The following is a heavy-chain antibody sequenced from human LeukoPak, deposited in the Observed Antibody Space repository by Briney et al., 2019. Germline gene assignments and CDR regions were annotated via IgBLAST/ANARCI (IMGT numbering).Heavy chain of an antibody. D-gene: IGHD6-13*01. CDR3: ARMPGIAAAYLDY. V-gene: IGHV3-21*01. CDR2: ISSSSSYI. Sequence: GGSLRLSCAASGFTFSSYSMNWVRQAPGKGLEWVSSISSSSSYIYYADSVKGRFTISRDNAKNSLYLQMNSLRAEDTAVYYCARMPGIAAAYLDYWGQGTLVTVSS. CDR1: GFTFSSYS. J-gene: IGHJ4*02.